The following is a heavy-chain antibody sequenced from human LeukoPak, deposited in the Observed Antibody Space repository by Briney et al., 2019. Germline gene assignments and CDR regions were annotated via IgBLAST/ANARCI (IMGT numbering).Heavy chain of an antibody. CDR3: ASEREAVAGYLDY. Sequence: PSEALSLTCTVSGGSISSSSYYWGWIRQPPGKGLEWIGSIYYSGSTYYNPSLKSRVTISVDTSKNQFSLKLSSVTAADMAVYYCASEREAVAGYLDYWGQGTLVTVSS. CDR2: IYYSGST. V-gene: IGHV4-39*07. CDR1: GGSISSSSYY. J-gene: IGHJ4*02. D-gene: IGHD6-19*01.